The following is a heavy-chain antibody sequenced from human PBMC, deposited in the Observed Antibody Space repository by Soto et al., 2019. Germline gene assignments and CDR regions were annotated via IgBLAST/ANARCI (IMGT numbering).Heavy chain of an antibody. CDR2: ISAYNGNT. CDR3: AREGPYYGSGIGYYYYGMDV. V-gene: IGHV1-18*01. Sequence: QVQLVQSGAEVKKPGASVKVSCKASGYTFTSYGISWVRQAPGQGLEWMGWISAYNGNTNYAQKLQGRVTRTTDTSTSTAYMELRSLRSDDTAVYYCAREGPYYGSGIGYYYYGMDVWGQGTTVTVSS. D-gene: IGHD3-10*01. CDR1: GYTFTSYG. J-gene: IGHJ6*02.